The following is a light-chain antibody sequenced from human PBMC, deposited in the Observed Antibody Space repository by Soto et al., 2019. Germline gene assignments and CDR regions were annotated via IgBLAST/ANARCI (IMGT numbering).Light chain of an antibody. J-gene: IGKJ2*01. Sequence: EIVLTQSPATLSLSPGERATLSCRASQSISTYLAWYQHKPGQTPRLLISDTSNRAPGVPARFSGSGFGTDFTLTISSLEPEDFAIYYCQQRSDWHTFGQGTRLEIK. CDR3: QQRSDWHT. V-gene: IGKV3-11*01. CDR2: DTS. CDR1: QSISTY.